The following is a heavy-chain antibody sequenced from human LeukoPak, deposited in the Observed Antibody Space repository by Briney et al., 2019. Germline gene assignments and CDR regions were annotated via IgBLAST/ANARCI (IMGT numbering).Heavy chain of an antibody. CDR1: GGSISSYY. CDR2: IYYSGST. CDR3: ARWRDGYKPFFDY. J-gene: IGHJ4*02. Sequence: PSETLSLTCTVSGGSISSYYWSWIRQPPGKGLEWIGYIYYSGSTNYNPSLKSRVTISVDTSKNQFSLKLSSVTAADTAVYYCARWRDGYKPFFDYWGQGTLVTVSS. V-gene: IGHV4-59*08. D-gene: IGHD5-24*01.